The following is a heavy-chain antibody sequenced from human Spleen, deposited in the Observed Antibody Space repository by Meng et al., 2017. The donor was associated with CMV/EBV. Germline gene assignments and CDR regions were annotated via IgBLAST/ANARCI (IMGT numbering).Heavy chain of an antibody. CDR2: ISTDGINT. Sequence: GGSLRLSCAASGFTFSRYWMHWVRQAPGKGLVWVSRISTDGINTGYADSVKGRFTISRDNAKNTLHLQMDNLRAEDTAVYYCARDSLTAGYYGMDVWGQGTTVTVS. V-gene: IGHV3-74*01. CDR1: GFTFSRYW. D-gene: IGHD1-20*01. J-gene: IGHJ6*02. CDR3: ARDSLTAGYYGMDV.